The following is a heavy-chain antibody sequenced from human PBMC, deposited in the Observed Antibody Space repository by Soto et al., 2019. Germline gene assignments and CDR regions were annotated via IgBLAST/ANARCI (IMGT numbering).Heavy chain of an antibody. CDR1: GGSISSHC. V-gene: IGHV4-59*08. J-gene: IGHJ5*02. Sequence: QEHLQESGPGPVKPSETLALTCTVSGGSISSHCWSWIRQPPGEGLEWIGYICYNGNTNYNPSLESRVTISQDTFRNQFSLKLTSVTAADTAVYYCVRLRLVVASFDPWGQGTLVTVSS. CDR3: VRLRLVVASFDP. D-gene: IGHD3-22*01. CDR2: ICYNGNT.